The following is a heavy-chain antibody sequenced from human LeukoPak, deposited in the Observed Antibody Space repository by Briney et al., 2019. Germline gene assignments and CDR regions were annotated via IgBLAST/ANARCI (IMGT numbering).Heavy chain of an antibody. CDR3: AGRRVLDASFDY. CDR2: IYSSDNT. J-gene: IGHJ4*02. V-gene: IGHV3-66*02. Sequence: GGSLRLSCAASEFTVSGNYMSWVRQAPGKELEWVSVIYSSDNTYYIDSVKGRFTISRDNSKNTLYLQMNSLRAEDTTVYYCAGRRVLDASFDYWGQGTLVTVSS. D-gene: IGHD3-16*01. CDR1: EFTVSGNY.